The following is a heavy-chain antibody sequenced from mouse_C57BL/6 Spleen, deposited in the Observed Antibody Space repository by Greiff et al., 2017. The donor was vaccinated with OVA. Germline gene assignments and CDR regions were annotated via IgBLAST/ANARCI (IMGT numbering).Heavy chain of an antibody. CDR1: GYTFTSYW. Sequence: QVQLQQPGAELVKPGASVKLSCKASGYTFTSYWMHWVKQRPGQGLEWIGMIHPNSGSTNYNEKFKSKATLTVDKSSSTAYMQLSSLTSEDSAVYYCARCPITTVVEGAMDYWGQGTSVTVSS. J-gene: IGHJ4*01. V-gene: IGHV1-64*01. CDR3: ARCPITTVVEGAMDY. CDR2: IHPNSGST. D-gene: IGHD1-1*01.